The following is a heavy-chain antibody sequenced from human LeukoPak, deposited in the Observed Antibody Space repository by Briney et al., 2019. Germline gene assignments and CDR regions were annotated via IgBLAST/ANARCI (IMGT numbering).Heavy chain of an antibody. V-gene: IGHV3-7*04. Sequence: GGSLRLSCAASGFTFSSYWMSWVRQAPGKGLEWVANIKEDGSEKRYVDSVKGRFTISRDDANNSLFLQMNSLRAEDTAVYYCARDFPTGEHHWGQGTLVTVSS. CDR2: IKEDGSEK. CDR3: ARDFPTGEHH. CDR1: GFTFSSYW. D-gene: IGHD7-27*01. J-gene: IGHJ5*02.